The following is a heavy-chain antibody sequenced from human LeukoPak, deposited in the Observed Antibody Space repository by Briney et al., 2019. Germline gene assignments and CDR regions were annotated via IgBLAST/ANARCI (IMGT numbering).Heavy chain of an antibody. D-gene: IGHD6-19*01. J-gene: IGHJ4*02. CDR3: AGAIAVAGTLDDY. V-gene: IGHV1-69*04. CDR2: IILILGIA. Sequence: SVKVSCKASGGTFSSYAISWVRQAPGQGLEWMGRIILILGIANYAQKFQGRVTITADKSTSTAYMELSSLRSEDTAVYYCAGAIAVAGTLDDYWGQGTLVTVSS. CDR1: GGTFSSYA.